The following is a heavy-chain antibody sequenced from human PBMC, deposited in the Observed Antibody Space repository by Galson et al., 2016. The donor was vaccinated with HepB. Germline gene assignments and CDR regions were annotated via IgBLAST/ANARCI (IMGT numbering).Heavy chain of an antibody. J-gene: IGHJ4*02. Sequence: SLRLSCAASGFTFSRYGMHWVRQAPGKGLEWVAVISYDGGDKYYADSVKGRFTISRDNSKNTAYLQMNSLRAEDRAVYYCAREAGIAAAATYDYWGQGTLVTVSS. D-gene: IGHD6-13*01. V-gene: IGHV3-33*05. CDR1: GFTFSRYG. CDR3: AREAGIAAAATYDY. CDR2: ISYDGGDK.